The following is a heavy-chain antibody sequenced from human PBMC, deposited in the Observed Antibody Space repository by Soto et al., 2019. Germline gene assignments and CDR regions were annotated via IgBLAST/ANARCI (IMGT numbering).Heavy chain of an antibody. V-gene: IGHV2-5*02. Sequence: SGPTLVNPTQTLTLTCTFSGFSLSTRGVGVGWIRQPPGKALEWLALIYWDDDKRYSPSLKSRLTFTKDTSKNQVVLTMTNMDPVDTVTYYCAHDSSGWLGFDYWGPGTLVTVSS. D-gene: IGHD6-19*01. CDR3: AHDSSGWLGFDY. J-gene: IGHJ4*02. CDR1: GFSLSTRGVG. CDR2: IYWDDDK.